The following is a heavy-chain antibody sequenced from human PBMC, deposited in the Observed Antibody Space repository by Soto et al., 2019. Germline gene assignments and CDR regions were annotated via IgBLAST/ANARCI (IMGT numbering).Heavy chain of an antibody. CDR1: GYTFTSYD. D-gene: IGHD6-19*01. Sequence: QVQLVQSGAEVKKPGASVKVSCKASGYTFTSYDINWVRQATGQGLEWMGWMNPNSGNTGYAQKFQGRVTKTRNTSISTAYMELSSLRSEDTAVYYCARDHSSGWYGPYYYYGMDVWGQGTTVTVSS. CDR3: ARDHSSGWYGPYYYYGMDV. V-gene: IGHV1-8*01. CDR2: MNPNSGNT. J-gene: IGHJ6*02.